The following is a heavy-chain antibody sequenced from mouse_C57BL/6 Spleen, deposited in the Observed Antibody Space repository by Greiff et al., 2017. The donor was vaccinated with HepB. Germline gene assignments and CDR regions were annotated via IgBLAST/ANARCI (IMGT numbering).Heavy chain of an antibody. D-gene: IGHD1-1*01. CDR2: ISSGGYYI. V-gene: IGHV5-9-1*02. Sequence: EVKLMESGEGLVKPGGSLKLSCAASGFTFSGYAMSWVRQTPEKRLEWVAYISSGGYYIYYADTVKGRFTISRDNTRNTLYLQMSSLKSEDTAMYYRTRDHYGIAMDYWGQGTSVTVSA. CDR1: GFTFSGYA. J-gene: IGHJ4*01. CDR3: TRDHYGIAMDY.